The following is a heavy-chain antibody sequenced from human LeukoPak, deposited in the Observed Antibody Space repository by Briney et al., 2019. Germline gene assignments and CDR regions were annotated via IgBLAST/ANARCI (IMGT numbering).Heavy chain of an antibody. Sequence: SQTLSLTCTVSGGSISSGSYYWSWIRQPAGKGLEWIGHIYTSGSTNYNPSLKSRVTISVDTSKNQFSLKLSSVTAADTAVYYCARFSVAGTPGVDYWGQGTLVTVSS. CDR1: GGSISSGSYY. V-gene: IGHV4-61*09. CDR2: IYTSGST. D-gene: IGHD6-19*01. CDR3: ARFSVAGTPGVDY. J-gene: IGHJ4*02.